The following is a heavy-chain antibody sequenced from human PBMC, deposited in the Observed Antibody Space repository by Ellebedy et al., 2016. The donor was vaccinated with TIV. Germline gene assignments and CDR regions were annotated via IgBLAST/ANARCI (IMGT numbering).Heavy chain of an antibody. CDR3: ARERTGSGGIDY. D-gene: IGHD1-26*01. J-gene: IGHJ4*02. CDR1: GYTSTDYH. CDR2: VNPNSGGT. Sequence: ASVKVSXXASGYTSTDYHMHWVRQAPGQGLEWMGWVNPNSGGTAYAPRFQGRVTVTWDTSITTTYMDLSSLGSDDTAVYFCARERTGSGGIDYWGQGTQVTVSS. V-gene: IGHV1-2*02.